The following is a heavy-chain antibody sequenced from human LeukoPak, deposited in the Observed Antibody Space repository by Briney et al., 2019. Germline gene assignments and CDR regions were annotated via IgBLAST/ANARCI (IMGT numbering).Heavy chain of an antibody. Sequence: GGSLRLSCAASGFTFSSYGMHWVRQAPGKGLEWVAVIWYDGSNKYYADSVKGRFTISRDNSKNTLYLQMNSLRAEDTAVYYCARDRYTTVTYAALAPWGQGTLVTVSS. CDR3: ARDRYTTVTYAALAP. J-gene: IGHJ5*02. V-gene: IGHV3-33*01. D-gene: IGHD4-17*01. CDR2: IWYDGSNK. CDR1: GFTFSSYG.